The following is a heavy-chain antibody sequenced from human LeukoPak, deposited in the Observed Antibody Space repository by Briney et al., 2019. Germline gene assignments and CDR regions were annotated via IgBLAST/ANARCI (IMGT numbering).Heavy chain of an antibody. CDR2: INPNSGGT. J-gene: IGHJ4*02. D-gene: IGHD1-26*01. Sequence: GASVKVSCKASGYTFTGYYMHWVRQAPGQGLEWMGWINPNSGGTNYAQKFQGRVTMTRDTSISTAYMELSRLRSDDTAVYYCARVREWELPYYFDYWGQGTLVTVSS. CDR3: ARVREWELPYYFDY. V-gene: IGHV1-2*02. CDR1: GYTFTGYY.